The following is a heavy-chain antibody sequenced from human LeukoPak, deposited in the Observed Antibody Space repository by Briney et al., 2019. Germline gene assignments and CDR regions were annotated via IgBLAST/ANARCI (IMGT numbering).Heavy chain of an antibody. CDR3: ARDSGTTGEVKFDP. CDR2: IYTSGGT. Sequence: NPSGTLSLTCTVSGGSISSYYWSWIRQPAGKGLEWIGRIYTSGGTDYNPSLKSRVIMSVDTSKNHLSLKLTSVTAADTAVYYCARDSGTTGEVKFDPWGQGILVTVSS. D-gene: IGHD3-10*01. J-gene: IGHJ5*02. CDR1: GGSISSYY. V-gene: IGHV4-4*07.